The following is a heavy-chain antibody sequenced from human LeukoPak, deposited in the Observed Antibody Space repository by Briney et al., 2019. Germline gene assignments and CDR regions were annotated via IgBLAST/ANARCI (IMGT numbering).Heavy chain of an antibody. CDR2: VSFSGTT. D-gene: IGHD1-26*01. Sequence: SETLSLTCTVSRGPISSHYWSWIRQPPGKGLEWIGYVSFSGTTKYSPSLNSRVTISRDTSKNQFSLRVNSVTAADAAVYYCTRSRVSGSYFDYHSGMDVWGQGTAVIVS. V-gene: IGHV4-59*11. J-gene: IGHJ6*02. CDR3: TRSRVSGSYFDYHSGMDV. CDR1: RGPISSHY.